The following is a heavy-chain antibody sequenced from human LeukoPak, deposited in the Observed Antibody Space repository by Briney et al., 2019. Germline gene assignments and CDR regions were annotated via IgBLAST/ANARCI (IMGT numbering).Heavy chain of an antibody. Sequence: PSETLSLTCTVSGTSISSHYWSWIRQPAGKGLEWIGRLYNSGSTKYNPSLKSRVSMSVDTSENQFSLKLSSVTAADTAVYFCATGESLDYWGQGTLVTVSS. V-gene: IGHV4-4*07. CDR3: ATGESLDY. CDR1: GTSISSHY. CDR2: LYNSGST. D-gene: IGHD1-14*01. J-gene: IGHJ4*02.